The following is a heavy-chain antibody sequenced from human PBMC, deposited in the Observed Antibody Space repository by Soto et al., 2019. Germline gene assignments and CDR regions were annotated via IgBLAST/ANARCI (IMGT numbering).Heavy chain of an antibody. Sequence: GSGPTLVNPTETLTLTCTFSGFSLTSPGMCVSWIRQSPGKALEWLALIERDDDDKYYSTSLKTRLTISKDTRKNQVVLTMANMEPADTATYYCARSIRGPRRFNGMDVWGQGTTVTVSS. D-gene: IGHD1-20*01. CDR1: GFSLTSPGMC. V-gene: IGHV2-70*13. J-gene: IGHJ6*02. CDR2: IERDDDDK. CDR3: ARSIRGPRRFNGMDV.